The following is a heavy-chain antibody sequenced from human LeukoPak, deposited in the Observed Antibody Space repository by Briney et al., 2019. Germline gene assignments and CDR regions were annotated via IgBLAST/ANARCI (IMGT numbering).Heavy chain of an antibody. CDR1: GGSFSGYY. D-gene: IGHD2-2*01. J-gene: IGHJ5*02. Sequence: SETLSLTCAVSGGSFSGYYWSWIRQPPGPGLERMGEINHSGSTNYNPSPKSRVTISVDTSKNQISLKLSSVTAADTAVYYCARVDLYCIRTSCYREINWFYPWGQGTLVSVSS. CDR2: INHSGST. CDR3: ARVDLYCIRTSCYREINWFYP. V-gene: IGHV4-34*01.